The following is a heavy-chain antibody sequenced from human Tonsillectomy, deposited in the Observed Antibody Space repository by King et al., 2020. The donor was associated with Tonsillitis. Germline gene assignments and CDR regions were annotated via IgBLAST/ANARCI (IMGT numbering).Heavy chain of an antibody. V-gene: IGHV3-72*01. CDR2: IRNKANSYTT. CDR3: ARGKAYCSGGSRYSGRIWDY. D-gene: IGHD2-15*01. J-gene: IGHJ4*02. Sequence: VQLVESGGGLVQPRGSLRLSCAASGFTLSDHYMDWVRQAPGKGLEWVGRIRNKANSYTTEYAASVKGRFTISTDDSKNSLYLQMNSLKTEDTAVYYCARGKAYCSGGSRYSGRIWDYWGQGTLVTVSS. CDR1: GFTLSDHY.